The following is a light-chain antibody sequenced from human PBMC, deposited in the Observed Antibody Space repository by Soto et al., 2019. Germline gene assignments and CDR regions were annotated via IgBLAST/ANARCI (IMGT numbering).Light chain of an antibody. CDR3: SSYTSSNPLV. J-gene: IGLJ2*01. Sequence: QSALTQPASVSGSPGQSITISCTGTSSDVGAYNYVSLYQQHPGKAPKLMIFEVSDLPSGVSNRFSGAKSGNKASLPISGLQAEDQADYYCSSYTSSNPLVFGGGTKLTVL. V-gene: IGLV2-14*01. CDR2: EVS. CDR1: SSDVGAYNY.